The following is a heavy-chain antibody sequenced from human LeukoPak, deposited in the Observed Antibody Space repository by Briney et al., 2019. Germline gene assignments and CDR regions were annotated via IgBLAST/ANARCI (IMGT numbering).Heavy chain of an antibody. J-gene: IGHJ4*02. Sequence: GGSLRLSCAASGFSFSGYGMHWVRQAPGKGLEWVAFRRYDGSNEYYADSVKGRFTISRDKSKNTLSLQMSGLRAEDTAVYYCARDRGDCSSTSCVALDYWGQGTLVTVSS. CDR2: RRYDGSNE. D-gene: IGHD2-2*01. CDR3: ARDRGDCSSTSCVALDY. V-gene: IGHV3-30*02. CDR1: GFSFSGYG.